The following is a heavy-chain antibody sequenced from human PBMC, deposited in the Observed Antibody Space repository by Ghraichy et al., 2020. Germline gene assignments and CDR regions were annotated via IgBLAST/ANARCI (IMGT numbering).Heavy chain of an antibody. CDR2: IEGDGSEK. CDR3: AGGSGWLIDY. J-gene: IGHJ4*02. D-gene: IGHD6-19*01. V-gene: IGHV3-7*04. Sequence: GGSLRLSCEASGFTFNTYWMIWVRQVPGKGLEWVANIEGDGSEKNYVDSVKGRFTISRDNAKNSVFLQMDSLRVDDMGVYYCAGGSGWLIDYWGQGTLVTVSS. CDR1: GFTFNTYW.